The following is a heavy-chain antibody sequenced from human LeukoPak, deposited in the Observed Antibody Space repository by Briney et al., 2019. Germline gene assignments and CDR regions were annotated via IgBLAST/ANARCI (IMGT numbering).Heavy chain of an antibody. D-gene: IGHD3-10*01. CDR1: GFTVSSNY. Sequence: GGSLRLSCAASGFTVSSNYMSWVRQAPGKGLEWGSVIYSGGSTYYADSVKGRFTISRDNSKNTLYLQMNSLRAEDTAVYYCARDRSPHPDYYYYYMDVWGKGTTVTVSS. J-gene: IGHJ6*03. CDR3: ARDRSPHPDYYYYYMDV. V-gene: IGHV3-66*02. CDR2: IYSGGST.